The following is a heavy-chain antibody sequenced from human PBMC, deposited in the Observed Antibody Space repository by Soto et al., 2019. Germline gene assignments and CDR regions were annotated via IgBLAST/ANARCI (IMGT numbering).Heavy chain of an antibody. D-gene: IGHD5-12*01. CDR1: GGSISSSSYY. CDR3: ARTTASDVDIVATPDY. J-gene: IGHJ4*02. CDR2: IYYSGST. Sequence: SETLSLTCTVSGGSISSSSYYWGWIRQPPGKGLEWIGSIYYSGSTYYNPSLKSRVTISVDTSKNQFSLKLSSVTAADTAVYYCARTTASDVDIVATPDYWGQGTLVTVSS. V-gene: IGHV4-39*01.